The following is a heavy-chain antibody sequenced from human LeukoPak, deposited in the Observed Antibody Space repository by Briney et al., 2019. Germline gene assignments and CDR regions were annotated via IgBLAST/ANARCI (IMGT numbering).Heavy chain of an antibody. CDR2: IYYSGST. V-gene: IGHV4-59*01. CDR3: ARDRLRGGVDAFDI. Sequence: PSETLSLTCTVSGGSISSYYWSWIRQPPGKGLEWIGYIYYSGSTNYNPSLKSRVTISVDTSKNQFSLKLSSVTAADTAVYYCARDRLRGGVDAFDIWGQGTMVTVSS. CDR1: GGSISSYY. D-gene: IGHD4-17*01. J-gene: IGHJ3*02.